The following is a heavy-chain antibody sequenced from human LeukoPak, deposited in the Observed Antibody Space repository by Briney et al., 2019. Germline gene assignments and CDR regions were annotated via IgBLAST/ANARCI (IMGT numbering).Heavy chain of an antibody. CDR3: ASGDLYFQH. Sequence: GGSLRLSCAASGFTFSSYSMNWVRQAPGKGLEWVSSISSSSSTIYYADSVKGRFTISRDNAKNSLYLQMNSLRAEDTAVYYCASGDLYFQHWGQGTLVTVSS. CDR1: GFTFSSYS. V-gene: IGHV3-48*04. J-gene: IGHJ1*01. CDR2: ISSSSSTI. D-gene: IGHD7-27*01.